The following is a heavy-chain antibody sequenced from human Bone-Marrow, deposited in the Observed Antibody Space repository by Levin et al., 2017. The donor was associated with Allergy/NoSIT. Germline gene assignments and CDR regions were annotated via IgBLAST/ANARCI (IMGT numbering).Heavy chain of an antibody. CDR2: IYYSGST. D-gene: IGHD3-10*01. V-gene: IGHV4-30-4*01. CDR1: GGSISSGDYY. J-gene: IGHJ4*02. CDR3: ARGMRGVIIRK. Sequence: SETLSLTCTVSGGSISSGDYYWSWIHQPPGKGLEWIGYIYYSGSTYYNPSLKSRVTISVDTSKNQFSLKLSSVTAADTAVYYCARGMRGVIIRKWGQGTLVTVSS.